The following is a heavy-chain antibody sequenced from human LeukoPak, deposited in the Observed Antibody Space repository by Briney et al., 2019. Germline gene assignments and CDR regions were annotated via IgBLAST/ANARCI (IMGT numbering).Heavy chain of an antibody. CDR2: ISGSGGST. J-gene: IGHJ4*02. D-gene: IGHD1-26*01. V-gene: IGHV3-23*01. CDR3: VKDRTGASTFHSFDY. Sequence: QSGGSLRLSCAASGFTFSSYAMSWVRQAPGKGLEWVSAISGSGGSTYYTDSVKGRFTISRDNSKNTLYLQMNSLRAEDAAVYYCVKDRTGASTFHSFDYWGQGTLVTVSS. CDR1: GFTFSSYA.